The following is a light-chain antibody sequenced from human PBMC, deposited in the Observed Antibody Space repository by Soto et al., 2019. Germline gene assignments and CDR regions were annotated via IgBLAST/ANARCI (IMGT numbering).Light chain of an antibody. Sequence: QSALTQVASVSGSPGQSITISCTGTSSDVGGYDYVSWYQQHPDKAPKLMIYNVNYRPSGVSDRFSGSKSGDTASLTISGLQAEDEANYYCSSYTTTNTVVFGGGTKVTVL. V-gene: IGLV2-14*03. CDR1: SSDVGGYDY. CDR2: NVN. CDR3: SSYTTTNTVV. J-gene: IGLJ2*01.